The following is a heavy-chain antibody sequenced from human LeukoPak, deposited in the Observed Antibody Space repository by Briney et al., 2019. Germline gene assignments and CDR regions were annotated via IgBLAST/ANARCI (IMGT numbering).Heavy chain of an antibody. D-gene: IGHD2-15*01. J-gene: IGHJ3*02. CDR1: GYSISSGYY. CDR3: AGGRRYCSGGSCFDDAFDI. Sequence: KTSETLSLTCAVSGYSISSGYYWGWIRQPPGKGLEWIGSIYHSGSTYYNPSLKSRVTISVDTSKNQFSLKLSSVTAADTAVYYCAGGRRYCSGGSCFDDAFDIWGQGTMVTVSS. V-gene: IGHV4-38-2*01. CDR2: IYHSGST.